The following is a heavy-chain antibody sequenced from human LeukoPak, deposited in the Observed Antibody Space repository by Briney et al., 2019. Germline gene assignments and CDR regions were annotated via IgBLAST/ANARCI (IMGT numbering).Heavy chain of an antibody. CDR3: ARGDNWNFVLDY. D-gene: IGHD1-7*01. Sequence: SETLSLTCAVYGGSFSGYYWSWIRQPPGKGLEWIGEINHSGSTNYNPSLKSRVTISVDRSKNQFSLKLSSVTAADTAVYYCARGDNWNFVLDYWGQGTLVTVSS. CDR2: INHSGST. V-gene: IGHV4-34*01. CDR1: GGSFSGYY. J-gene: IGHJ4*02.